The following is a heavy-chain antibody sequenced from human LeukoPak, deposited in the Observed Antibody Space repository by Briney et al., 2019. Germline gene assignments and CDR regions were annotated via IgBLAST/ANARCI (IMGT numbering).Heavy chain of an antibody. CDR2: ITSVSDYI. CDR1: GFSFSGYG. Sequence: GGSLRLSCAGSGFSFSGYGISWVRLAPGKGLEWVSSITSVSDYIHYADSVKGRLITSRDNAKNSVYLQMNSLRAEDTAVYYCARENYYYGSGYYTYYHYMDVWGKGTTVTVSS. CDR3: ARENYYYGSGYYTYYHYMDV. V-gene: IGHV3-21*01. J-gene: IGHJ6*03. D-gene: IGHD3-22*01.